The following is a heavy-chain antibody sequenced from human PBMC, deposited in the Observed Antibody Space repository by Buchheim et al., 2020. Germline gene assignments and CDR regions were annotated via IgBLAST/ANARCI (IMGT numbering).Heavy chain of an antibody. V-gene: IGHV3-74*01. CDR1: GFLFSTYW. D-gene: IGHD5-12*01. J-gene: IGHJ6*02. Sequence: EVRLVESGGGLVRPGDSLRLSCGASGFLFSTYWMYWVRQVPGKGLVWVSRIRSDGSETNYADSVRGRFAVSRDNARSTLFLQMNSLRVEDTGVYFCARRYNFGYNYYYGMDVWGRGT. CDR2: IRSDGSET. CDR3: ARRYNFGYNYYYGMDV.